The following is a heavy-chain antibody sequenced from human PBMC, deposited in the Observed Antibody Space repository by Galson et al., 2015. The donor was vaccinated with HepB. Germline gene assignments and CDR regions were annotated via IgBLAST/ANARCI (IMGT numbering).Heavy chain of an antibody. Sequence: SETLSLTCTISGGSITTNTWWSWVRQPPGKGLEWIGEISHSGGTNYKSSLRSRVTISVDTSKNQFSLKLSSVTAADTAVYYCAGYDFWSQFDYWGQGTLVTVSS. CDR2: ISHSGGT. CDR3: AGYDFWSQFDY. CDR1: GGSITTNTW. J-gene: IGHJ4*02. V-gene: IGHV4-4*02. D-gene: IGHD3-3*01.